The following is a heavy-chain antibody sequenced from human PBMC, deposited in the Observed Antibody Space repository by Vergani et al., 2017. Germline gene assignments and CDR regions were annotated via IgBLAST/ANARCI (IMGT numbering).Heavy chain of an antibody. CDR2: IHYSENT. J-gene: IGHJ5*02. Sequence: QVQLQESGPGLVKSSETLSLTCSVSFDSIRNLYCNWIRQPPGKGLEWIGSIHYSENTNYNPSLETRVTISVDTSKNQFSLTLTSVTAADTAVYYCASDTHSGQSADLWGQGILVTVTS. V-gene: IGHV4-59*11. D-gene: IGHD6-19*01. CDR3: ASDTHSGQSADL. CDR1: FDSIRNLY.